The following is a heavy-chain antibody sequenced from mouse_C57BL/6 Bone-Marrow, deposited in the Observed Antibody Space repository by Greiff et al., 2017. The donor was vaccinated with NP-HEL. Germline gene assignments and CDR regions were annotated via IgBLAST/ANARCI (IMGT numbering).Heavy chain of an antibody. CDR1: GYTFTSYT. V-gene: IGHV1-4*01. J-gene: IGHJ3*01. CDR3: ARGYLRFAY. CDR2: INPSSGYT. Sequence: VMLVESGAELARPGASVKMSCKASGYTFTSYTMHWVKQRPGQGLEWIGYINPSSGYTKYNQKFKDKATLTADKSSSTAYMQLSSLTSEDSAVYYCARGYLRFAYWGQGTLVTVSA. D-gene: IGHD5-1*01.